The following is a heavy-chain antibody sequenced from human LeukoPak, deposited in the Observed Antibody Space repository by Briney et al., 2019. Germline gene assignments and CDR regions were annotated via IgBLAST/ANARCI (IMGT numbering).Heavy chain of an antibody. CDR2: ISAYNGNT. V-gene: IGHV1-18*01. J-gene: IGHJ4*02. CDR1: GYTFTSYG. CDR3: ARGTYDFWSGPTYYFDY. Sequence: ASVKVSCKASGYTFTSYGISWVRQAPGQGLEWMGWISAYNGNTNYAQKLQGRVTMTTDTSTSTAYMELRSLRSDDTAVYYCARGTYDFWSGPTYYFDYWGQGTLVTVSS. D-gene: IGHD3-3*01.